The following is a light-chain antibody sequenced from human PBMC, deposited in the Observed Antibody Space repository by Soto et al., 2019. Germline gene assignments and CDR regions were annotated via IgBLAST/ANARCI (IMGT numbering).Light chain of an antibody. Sequence: QSVLTQPPSVSEAPRQRVTISCSGSSSNIGNHAVNWYQQLPGKAPKLLIYYDDLLPSGVSDRFSGSKSGTSASLAISGLQAEDEADYFCAAWDASLNGPVFGGGTTLTVL. CDR3: AAWDASLNGPV. J-gene: IGLJ2*01. CDR1: SSNIGNHA. V-gene: IGLV1-36*01. CDR2: YDD.